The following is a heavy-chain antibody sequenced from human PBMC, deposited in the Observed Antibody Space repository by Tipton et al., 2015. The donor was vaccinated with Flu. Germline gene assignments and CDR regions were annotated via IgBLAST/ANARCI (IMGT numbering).Heavy chain of an antibody. Sequence: TLSLTCTVSGDSLSSGDYHWSWIRQHPGKDLEWVGYIYHSGSTFYIPSLKSRLTISVDTSKNQFSLKLCSVTAADTAVYYCARGDCSSTSCLDYWGQGTLVTVSS. CDR2: IYHSGST. CDR3: ARGDCSSTSCLDY. D-gene: IGHD2-2*01. V-gene: IGHV4-31*03. CDR1: GDSLSSGDYH. J-gene: IGHJ4*02.